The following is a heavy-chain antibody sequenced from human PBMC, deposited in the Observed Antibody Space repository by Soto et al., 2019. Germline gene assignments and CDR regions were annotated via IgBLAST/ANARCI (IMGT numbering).Heavy chain of an antibody. J-gene: IGHJ6*02. Sequence: ASVKVSCKASGYSFTDYHIHWVRQAPGQGLERLGRINPKSGGTSTAQKFQGWVTMTTDTSISTASMELTRLTSDDTAIYYCARGDSTDCSNGVCSFFYNHDMDVWGQGTTVTVSS. V-gene: IGHV1-2*04. CDR2: INPKSGGT. D-gene: IGHD2-8*01. CDR1: GYSFTDYH. CDR3: ARGDSTDCSNGVCSFFYNHDMDV.